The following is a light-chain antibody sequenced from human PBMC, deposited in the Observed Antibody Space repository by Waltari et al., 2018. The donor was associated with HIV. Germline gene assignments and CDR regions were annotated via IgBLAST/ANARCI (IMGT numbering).Light chain of an antibody. J-gene: IGKJ1*01. Sequence: ATRMTQSPPSVSAATGDTVPITCRASRDIDTHLAWYQHKPGSAPHLLIYGASTLQKGVPTRFNGSGSGTSFSLTVTCLQSEDFATYFCQQYHDSPQTFGQGTTV. V-gene: IGKV1-8*01. CDR3: QQYHDSPQT. CDR2: GAS. CDR1: RDIDTH.